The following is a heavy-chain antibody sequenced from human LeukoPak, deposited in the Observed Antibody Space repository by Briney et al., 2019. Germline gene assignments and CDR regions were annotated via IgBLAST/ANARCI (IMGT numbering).Heavy chain of an antibody. J-gene: IGHJ3*02. D-gene: IGHD3-10*01. CDR2: IYHSGST. Sequence: SETLSLTCTVSGGSISSGGYYWSWIRQPPGKGLEWIGYIYHSGSTYYNPSLKSRVTISVDTSKNQFSLKLSSVTAADTAVYYCARAYYYGSGSYAFDIWGQGTMVTVSS. CDR1: GGSISSGGYY. V-gene: IGHV4-30-2*02. CDR3: ARAYYYGSGSYAFDI.